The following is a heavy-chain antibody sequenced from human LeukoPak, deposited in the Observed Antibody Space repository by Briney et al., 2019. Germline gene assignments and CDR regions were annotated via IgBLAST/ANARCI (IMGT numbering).Heavy chain of an antibody. CDR1: GFTFSSYA. J-gene: IGHJ4*02. CDR3: ASGRWSDYLDY. D-gene: IGHD3-3*01. Sequence: PGGSLRLSCAASGFTFSSYAMNWVRQAPGKGLEWVSAISGSGSGTYYVDSVKGRFTISRDNAKNTLYLQMNSLRAEDTAVYYCASGRWSDYLDYWGQGTLVTVSS. V-gene: IGHV3-23*01. CDR2: ISGSGSGT.